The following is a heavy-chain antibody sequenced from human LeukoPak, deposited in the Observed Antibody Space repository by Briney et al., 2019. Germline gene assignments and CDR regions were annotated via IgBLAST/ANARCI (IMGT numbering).Heavy chain of an antibody. CDR3: ARELRGSYRTYYFDY. CDR1: GFTFSSYW. Sequence: GGSLRLSCAASGFTFSSYWMHWVRQAPGKGLVWVSRINSDGSSTGYADSVKGRFTISRDNAKNTLYLQMNSLRAEDTAVYYCARELRGSYRTYYFDYWGQGTLVTVSS. J-gene: IGHJ4*02. D-gene: IGHD1-26*01. CDR2: INSDGSST. V-gene: IGHV3-74*01.